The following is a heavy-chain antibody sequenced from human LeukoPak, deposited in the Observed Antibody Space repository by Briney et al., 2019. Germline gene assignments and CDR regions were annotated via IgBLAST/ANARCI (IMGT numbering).Heavy chain of an antibody. V-gene: IGHV4-4*07. CDR2: IYHNGGT. CDR3: ARQYYDSSGYYREWFDP. Sequence: SETLSLTCTVSGGSIRGYYWSWIRQAAGKGLEWIGRIYHNGGTNDNPSLKSRVTMSVDTSKNQFSLKLSSVTAADTAVYYCARQYYDSSGYYREWFDPWGQGTLVTVSS. D-gene: IGHD3-22*01. J-gene: IGHJ5*02. CDR1: GGSIRGYY.